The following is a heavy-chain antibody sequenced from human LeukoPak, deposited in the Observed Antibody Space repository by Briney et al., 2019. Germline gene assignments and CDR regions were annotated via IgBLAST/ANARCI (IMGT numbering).Heavy chain of an antibody. V-gene: IGHV1-8*03. Sequence: AASVKVSCKASGYTFTSYDINWVRQATGQGLEWMGWMNPNSGNTGYAQKFQGRVTITRNTSISTAYMELSSLRSDDTAIYYCARLMAPVGKRSTPFNYWGQGTLVTVSS. CDR3: ARLMAPVGKRSTPFNY. CDR1: GYTFTSYD. J-gene: IGHJ4*02. D-gene: IGHD1-1*01. CDR2: MNPNSGNT.